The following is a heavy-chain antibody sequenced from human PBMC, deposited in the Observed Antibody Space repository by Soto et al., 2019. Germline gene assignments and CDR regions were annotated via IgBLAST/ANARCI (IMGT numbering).Heavy chain of an antibody. Sequence: PLELLCVRWTVADVSSVYFDCSCIIKHPGKGLEWIGYIYYSGSTSYNPSLKSRVTISVDTSKSQFSLGVSSVTAADTAVYYCARCYGSGSYYDGPFDYWGQGTQVTVSS. J-gene: IGHJ4*02. CDR3: ARCYGSGSYYDGPFDY. D-gene: IGHD3-10*01. CDR1: DVSSVYFD. V-gene: IGHV4-59*01. CDR2: IYYSGST.